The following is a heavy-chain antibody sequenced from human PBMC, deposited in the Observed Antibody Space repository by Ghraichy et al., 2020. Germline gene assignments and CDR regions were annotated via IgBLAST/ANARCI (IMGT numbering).Heavy chain of an antibody. J-gene: IGHJ4*02. CDR3: AADLSGWSGVDY. V-gene: IGHV1-58*02. CDR2: IVVGSGNT. CDR1: GFTFTSSA. D-gene: IGHD6-19*01. Sequence: SVKVSCKASGFTFTSSAMQWVRQARGQRLEWIGWIVVGSGNTNYAQKFQERVTITRDMSTSTAYMELSSLRSEDTAVYYCAADLSGWSGVDYWGQGTLVTVSS.